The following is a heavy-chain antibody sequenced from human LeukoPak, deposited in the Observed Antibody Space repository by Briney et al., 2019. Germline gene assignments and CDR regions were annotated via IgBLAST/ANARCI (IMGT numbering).Heavy chain of an antibody. V-gene: IGHV4-59*12. CDR2: IYYSGST. CDR1: GGSISSYY. D-gene: IGHD6-19*01. Sequence: SETLSLTCTVSGGSISSYYWSWIRQPPGKGLEWIGYIYYSGSTNYNPSLKSRVTISVDTSKNQFSLKLSSVTAADTAVYYCARDVAVAGNFDYWGQGTLVTVSS. J-gene: IGHJ4*02. CDR3: ARDVAVAGNFDY.